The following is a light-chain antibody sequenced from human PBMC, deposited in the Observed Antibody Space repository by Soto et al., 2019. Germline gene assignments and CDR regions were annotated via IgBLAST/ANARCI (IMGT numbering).Light chain of an antibody. J-gene: IGKJ4*01. V-gene: IGKV1-5*01. Sequence: DIQMTQSPSTLSASVGERVTITCRASQSISSWLAWYQQKPGRAPKLLIYDGSSLESGVPSRFSGSGSGTEFSLTISSLQPEDFATYYCRQSYSTPPAFGGGTKVDIK. CDR3: RQSYSTPPA. CDR2: DGS. CDR1: QSISSW.